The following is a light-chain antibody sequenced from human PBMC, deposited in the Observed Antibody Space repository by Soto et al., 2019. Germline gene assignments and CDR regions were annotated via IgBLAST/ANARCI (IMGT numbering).Light chain of an antibody. V-gene: IGLV2-14*01. CDR1: NNDVGGYNF. J-gene: IGLJ1*01. CDR2: EVT. Sequence: QSALTQPASVSGSPGQSITISCAGTNNDVGGYNFVSWYQQHPGKAPKLLIYEVTDRPSGVSHRFSGSKSGNTASLTISGLHADDEADYYCTSYTTNGTPDVFGTGTKLTVL. CDR3: TSYTTNGTPDV.